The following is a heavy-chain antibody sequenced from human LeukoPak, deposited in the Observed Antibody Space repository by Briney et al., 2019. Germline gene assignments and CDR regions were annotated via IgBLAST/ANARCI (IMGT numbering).Heavy chain of an antibody. CDR2: ISGSGRSS. V-gene: IGHV3-23*01. CDR3: VKGSGYYYGSGTYYFDY. Sequence: GGSLKLSCVVSGFNFSTYALRWVRQAPGKGLQWVSVISGSGRSSYYTESVKGRFAISRDNSKNTLYLQMNRLSAEDSAVYYCVKGSGYYYGSGTYYFDYWGQGTLVTVSS. J-gene: IGHJ4*02. CDR1: GFNFSTYA. D-gene: IGHD3-10*01.